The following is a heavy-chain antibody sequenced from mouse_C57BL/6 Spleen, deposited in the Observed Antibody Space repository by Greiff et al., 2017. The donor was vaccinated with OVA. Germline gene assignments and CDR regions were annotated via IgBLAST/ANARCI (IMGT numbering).Heavy chain of an antibody. V-gene: IGHV2-2*01. J-gene: IGHJ3*01. Sequence: QVQLKESGPGLVQPSQSLSITCTVSGFSLTSYGVHWVRQSPGKGLEWLGVIWSGGSTDYNAAFISRLSISKDNSKSQVFFKMNSLQADDTAIYYCANYDYDGWFAYWGQGTLVTVSA. CDR1: GFSLTSYG. D-gene: IGHD2-4*01. CDR2: IWSGGST. CDR3: ANYDYDGWFAY.